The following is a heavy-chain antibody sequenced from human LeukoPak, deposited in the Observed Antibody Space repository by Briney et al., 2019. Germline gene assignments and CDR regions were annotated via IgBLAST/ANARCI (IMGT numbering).Heavy chain of an antibody. Sequence: PSLTLSLTCTVSGGSISSGGYYWSWIRQHPGKGLEWIGYIYYSGSTYYNPSLKSRVTISVDTSKNQFSLKLSSVTAADTAVYYCARDVDTSSHFSRFDPWGQGTLVTVSS. D-gene: IGHD5-18*01. CDR1: GGSISSGGYY. J-gene: IGHJ5*02. CDR2: IYYSGST. V-gene: IGHV4-31*03. CDR3: ARDVDTSSHFSRFDP.